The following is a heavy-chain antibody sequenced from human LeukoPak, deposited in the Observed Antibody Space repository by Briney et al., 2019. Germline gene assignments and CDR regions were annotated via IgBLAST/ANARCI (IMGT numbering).Heavy chain of an antibody. CDR2: ISWNSGNI. J-gene: IGHJ6*02. V-gene: IGHV3-9*01. Sequence: QAGRSLRLSCAASGFTFDDYAMHWVRQAPGMGLEWVSGISWNSGNIGYADSVKGRFTISRDNAKNSLYLQMNSLRAEDTALYYCAKDRGGDFRAYGMDVWGQGTTVIVSS. CDR1: GFTFDDYA. D-gene: IGHD2-21*02. CDR3: AKDRGGDFRAYGMDV.